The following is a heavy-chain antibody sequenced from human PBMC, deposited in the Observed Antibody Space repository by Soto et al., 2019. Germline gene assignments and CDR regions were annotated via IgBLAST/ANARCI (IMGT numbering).Heavy chain of an antibody. CDR2: IYYSGST. D-gene: IGHD5-12*01. V-gene: IGHV4-31*03. CDR3: ASSNSEILGEYSGYDQFDY. J-gene: IGHJ4*02. CDR1: GGSISSGGYY. Sequence: SETLSLSCTVSGGSISSGGYYWSWIRQHPGKGLEWIGYIYYSGSTYYNPSLKSRVTISVDTSKNQFSLKLSSVTAADTAVYYCASSNSEILGEYSGYDQFDYWGQGTLVTVSS.